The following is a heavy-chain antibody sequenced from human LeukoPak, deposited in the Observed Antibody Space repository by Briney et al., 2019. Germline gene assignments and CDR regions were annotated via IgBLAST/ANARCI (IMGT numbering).Heavy chain of an antibody. CDR2: IIPIFGTA. Sequence: SVKVSCKASGYTFTSYYMHWVRQAPGQGLEWMGGIIPIFGTANYAQKFQGRVTITADESTSTAYMELSSLRSEDTAVYYCGTWMTGYFYYYGMDVWGQGTTVTVSS. D-gene: IGHD3-9*01. J-gene: IGHJ6*02. V-gene: IGHV1-69*13. CDR3: GTWMTGYFYYYGMDV. CDR1: GYTFTSYY.